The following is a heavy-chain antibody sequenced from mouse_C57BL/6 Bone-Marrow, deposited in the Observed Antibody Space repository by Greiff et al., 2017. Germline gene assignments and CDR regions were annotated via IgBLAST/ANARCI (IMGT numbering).Heavy chain of an antibody. J-gene: IGHJ3*01. V-gene: IGHV1-61*01. D-gene: IGHD1-1*01. CDR3: ARQDGSSYDWFAY. Sequence: VQLQQPGAELVRPGSSVKLSCKASGYTFTSYWMDWVKQRPGQGLEWIGNIYPSDSETHYNQKFKDKATLTVDKSSSTAYMQLSSLTSEDSAVYYCARQDGSSYDWFAYWGQGTLVTVSA. CDR1: GYTFTSYW. CDR2: IYPSDSET.